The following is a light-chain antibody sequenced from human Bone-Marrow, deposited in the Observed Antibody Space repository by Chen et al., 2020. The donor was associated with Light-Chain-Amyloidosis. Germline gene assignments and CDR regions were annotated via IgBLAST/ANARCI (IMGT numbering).Light chain of an antibody. V-gene: IGLV1-44*01. Sequence: QSVLTQPPSASGTPGQRVTISCSGSSSNIGSNTVNWYQQLQGTAPKLLIYSNNQRPSGVPGRCSGSKSGTSASLAISGLQSEDEADYYCAAWDDSLNGWVFGGGTKLTVL. CDR1: SSNIGSNT. J-gene: IGLJ3*02. CDR2: SNN. CDR3: AAWDDSLNGWV.